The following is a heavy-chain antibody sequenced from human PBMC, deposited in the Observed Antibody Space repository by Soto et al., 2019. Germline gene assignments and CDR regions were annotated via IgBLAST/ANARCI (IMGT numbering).Heavy chain of an antibody. D-gene: IGHD3-10*01. CDR2: INPNSGGT. CDR1: GYTFTGYY. J-gene: IGHJ6*03. CDR3: ARDGYYGSGSYWSHYYYYMDV. V-gene: IGHV1-2*04. Sequence: QVQLVQSGAEVKKPGASVKVSCKASGYTFTGYYMHWVRQAPGQGLEWMGWINPNSGGTNYAQKFQGWVTMTRDTSISTACMELSRLRSDDTAVYYCARDGYYGSGSYWSHYYYYMDVWGKGTTVTVSS.